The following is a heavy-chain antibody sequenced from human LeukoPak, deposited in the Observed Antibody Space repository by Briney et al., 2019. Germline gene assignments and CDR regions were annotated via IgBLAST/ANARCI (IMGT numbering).Heavy chain of an antibody. V-gene: IGHV3-30*02. Sequence: GGSLRLSCAASGFTFSSYGMHWVRQAPGKGLEWVAFIRYDGSNKYYADSVKGRFTISRDNAKNSLYLQMNSPRAEDTAVYYCAREVGDPPWGQGTLVTVSS. CDR1: GFTFSSYG. CDR2: IRYDGSNK. J-gene: IGHJ5*02. CDR3: AREVGDPP. D-gene: IGHD2-15*01.